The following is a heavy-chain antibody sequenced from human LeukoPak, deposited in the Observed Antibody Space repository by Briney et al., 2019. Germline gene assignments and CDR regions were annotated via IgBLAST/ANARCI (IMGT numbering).Heavy chain of an antibody. CDR3: AIGGRGLRYFDYYYYMDV. CDR2: IWYGGSNK. CDR1: GFTFSSYG. V-gene: IGHV3-33*08. Sequence: GGSLRLSCAASGFTFSSYGMHWVRQAPGKGLEWVAVIWYGGSNKYYADSVKGRFTISRDNSKNTLYLQMNSLRAEDTAVYYCAIGGRGLRYFDYYYYMDVWGKGTTVTVSS. J-gene: IGHJ6*03. D-gene: IGHD3-9*01.